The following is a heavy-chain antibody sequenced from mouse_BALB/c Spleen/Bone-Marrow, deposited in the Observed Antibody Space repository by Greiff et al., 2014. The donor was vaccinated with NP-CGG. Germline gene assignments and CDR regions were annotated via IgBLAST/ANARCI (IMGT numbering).Heavy chain of an antibody. Sequence: QVQLQQSGAELVKPGASVKLSCKASGYTFTSYYMYWVKQRPGQGLEWIGEINPSNGGTNFNEKFKGKATLTVDKSSSTAYMQRSTPAADDAAVYYCTLGRRDAIDYWGQGTSVTVSS. D-gene: IGHD4-1*01. CDR3: TLGRRDAIDY. CDR2: INPSNGGT. J-gene: IGHJ4*01. V-gene: IGHV1S81*02. CDR1: GYTFTSYY.